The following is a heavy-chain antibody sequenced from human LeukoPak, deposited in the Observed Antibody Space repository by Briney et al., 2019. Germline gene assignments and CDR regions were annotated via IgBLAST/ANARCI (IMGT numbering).Heavy chain of an antibody. Sequence: GGSLRLSCAVSGFTFKNYWMTWVRQAPGKGLEWVADIKQDGSEKYYVDSVKGRFTISRDNAKNSLYLQMNSLRAEDTAVYYCARPLIGVATAHDAFDIWGQGTMVTVSS. CDR3: ARPLIGVATAHDAFDI. CDR1: GFTFKNYW. V-gene: IGHV3-7*01. D-gene: IGHD5-12*01. J-gene: IGHJ3*02. CDR2: IKQDGSEK.